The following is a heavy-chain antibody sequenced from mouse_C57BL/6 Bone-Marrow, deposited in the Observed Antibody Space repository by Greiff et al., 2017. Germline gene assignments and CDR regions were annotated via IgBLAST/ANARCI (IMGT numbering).Heavy chain of an antibody. V-gene: IGHV14-4*01. D-gene: IGHD2-3*01. J-gene: IGHJ3*01. CDR1: GFNINDDY. CDR2: IDPENGDT. CDR3: ATSLYDPYWFAY. Sequence: VQLLQSGAELVRPGASVKLSCTASGFNINDDYMHWVKQRPEQGLEWIGGIDPENGDTEYAAKFQGKDTITADKSSNTAYLQLSSLTSEDTAVYYCATSLYDPYWFAYWGQGTLVTVSA.